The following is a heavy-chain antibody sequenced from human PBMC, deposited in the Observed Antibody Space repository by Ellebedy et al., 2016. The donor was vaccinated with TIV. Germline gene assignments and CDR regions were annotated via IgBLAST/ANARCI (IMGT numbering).Heavy chain of an antibody. CDR2: INPNSGGT. J-gene: IGHJ4*02. Sequence: ASVKVSCXASGYTFTGYYMHWVRQAPGQGLEWMGWINPNSGGTNYAQKFQGRVTMTRDTSISTAYMELSRLRSDDTAVYYCAREDTAMVPGDYWGQGTLVTVSS. D-gene: IGHD5-18*01. V-gene: IGHV1-2*02. CDR1: GYTFTGYY. CDR3: AREDTAMVPGDY.